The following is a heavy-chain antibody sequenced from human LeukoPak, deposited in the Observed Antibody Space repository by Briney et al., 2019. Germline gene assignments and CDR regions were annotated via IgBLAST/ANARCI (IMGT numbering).Heavy chain of an antibody. Sequence: GGSLRLSCAASGFTFSSYWMSWVRQAPGKGLEWVANIKQDGREKYYVDSVKGRFTISRDNAKNSLYLQMNSLRAEDTAVYYCARDRGYCSSTSCLPYYYYGMDVWGKGTTVTVSS. V-gene: IGHV3-7*03. CDR2: IKQDGREK. CDR3: ARDRGYCSSTSCLPYYYYGMDV. J-gene: IGHJ6*04. CDR1: GFTFSSYW. D-gene: IGHD2-2*01.